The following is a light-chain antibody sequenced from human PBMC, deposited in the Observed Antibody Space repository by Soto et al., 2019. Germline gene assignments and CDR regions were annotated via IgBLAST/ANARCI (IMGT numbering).Light chain of an antibody. J-gene: IGKJ2*01. CDR3: QQYGGVPYT. CDR1: ESISRDY. Sequence: EIVLTQSPGTLSLSPGQRATLSCRAGESISRDYLAWYQQRLGQAPRLLIYGASSGATGIPDRFSGCGSGTDFTLTISRLEPEDFAIYYCQQYGGVPYTFGQGTKLEIK. V-gene: IGKV3-20*01. CDR2: GAS.